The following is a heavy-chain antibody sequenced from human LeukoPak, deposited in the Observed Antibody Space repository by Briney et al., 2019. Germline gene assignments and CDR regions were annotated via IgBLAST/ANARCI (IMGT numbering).Heavy chain of an antibody. V-gene: IGHV1-69*04. CDR1: GGTFSSYA. CDR3: NNRNTVTTSLDLDY. D-gene: IGHD4-17*01. Sequence: GASVKVSCKASGGTFSSYAISWVRQAPGQGLEWMGRIIPILGITNYAQKFQGRVTITADKSTSTAYMELSSLRSEDTAVYYCNNRNTVTTSLDLDYWGQGTLVTVSS. CDR2: IIPILGIT. J-gene: IGHJ4*02.